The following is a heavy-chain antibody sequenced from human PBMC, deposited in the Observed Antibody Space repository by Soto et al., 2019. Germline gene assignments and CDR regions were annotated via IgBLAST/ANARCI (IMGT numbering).Heavy chain of an antibody. J-gene: IGHJ4*02. D-gene: IGHD5-18*01. CDR2: IYYSGST. CDR1: GGSISSSSYY. V-gene: IGHV4-39*01. Sequence: SETLSLTCTVSGGSISSSSYYWGWIRQPPGKGLEWIGSIYYSGSTYYNPSLKSRVTISVDTSKNQFSLKLSSVTAADTAVYYCARLDTAMAWYYWGQGTLVTVS. CDR3: ARLDTAMAWYY.